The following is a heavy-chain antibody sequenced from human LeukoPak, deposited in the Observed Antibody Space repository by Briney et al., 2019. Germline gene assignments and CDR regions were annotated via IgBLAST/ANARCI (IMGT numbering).Heavy chain of an antibody. Sequence: PGGSLRLSCAASGFTFSDYYMSWIRQAPGKGLEWVSYISSSSSYTNYADSVKGRFTISRDNAKNSLYLQMNSLRAEDTAVYYCARDSFAITVIVVVNPGHDAFDIWGQGTMVTVSS. CDR3: ARDSFAITVIVVVNPGHDAFDI. J-gene: IGHJ3*02. CDR2: ISSSSSYT. CDR1: GFTFSDYY. V-gene: IGHV3-11*05. D-gene: IGHD3-22*01.